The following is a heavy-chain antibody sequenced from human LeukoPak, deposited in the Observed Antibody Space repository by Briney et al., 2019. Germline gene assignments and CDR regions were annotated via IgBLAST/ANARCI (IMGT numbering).Heavy chain of an antibody. CDR2: IYNSSNT. Sequence: PSETLSLTCAVSGGSISGYNLSWVRQPPGQGLEWIGFIYNSSNTNYNPSLKSRDTLSLETSKNPFSLNLPSVSAADAAVYYWERPGGRGHGGKSVAFDVWGKGTMVAVSS. CDR1: GGSISGYN. CDR3: ERPGGRGHGGKSVAFDV. D-gene: IGHD4-23*01. V-gene: IGHV4-4*08. J-gene: IGHJ3*01.